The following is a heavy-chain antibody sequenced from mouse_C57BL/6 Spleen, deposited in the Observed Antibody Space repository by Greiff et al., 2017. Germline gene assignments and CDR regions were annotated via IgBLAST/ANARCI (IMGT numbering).Heavy chain of an antibody. CDR3: ARAADYSPAWFAY. CDR1: GYTFTDYN. D-gene: IGHD2-12*01. CDR2: INPNNGGT. J-gene: IGHJ3*01. Sequence: EVQLQQSGPELVKPGASVKIPCKASGYTFTDYNMDWVKQSHGKSLEWIGDINPNNGGTIYNQKFKGKATLTVDKSSSTAYMELRSLTSEDTAVYYCARAADYSPAWFAYWGQGTLVTVSA. V-gene: IGHV1-18*01.